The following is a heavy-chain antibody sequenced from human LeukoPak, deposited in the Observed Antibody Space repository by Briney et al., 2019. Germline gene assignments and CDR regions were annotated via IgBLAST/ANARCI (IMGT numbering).Heavy chain of an antibody. CDR3: ARYDVGWYYFDY. Sequence: SGTLSLTCVVSGGSISSSNWWSWVRQPPEKGLEWIGEIYHGGSTNYNPSLKSRVTISVDKSKSQFSLKLSSVTAADTAVYYCARYDVGWYYFDYWGQGTLVTVSS. CDR1: GGSISSSNW. V-gene: IGHV4-4*02. J-gene: IGHJ4*02. D-gene: IGHD6-19*01. CDR2: IYHGGST.